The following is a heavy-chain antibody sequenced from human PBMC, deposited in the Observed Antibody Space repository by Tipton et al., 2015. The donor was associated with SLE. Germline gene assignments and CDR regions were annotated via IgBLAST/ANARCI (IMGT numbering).Heavy chain of an antibody. V-gene: IGHV3-53*01. CDR2: IYSGGST. CDR1: GFTVSSNY. Sequence: SLRLSCAASGFTVSSNYMSWVRQAPGKGLEWVSVIYSGGSTYYADSVKGRFTISRDNAKNSLYLQMNSLRAEDTAVYYCARGTGEGFFFDYWGQGTLVTVSS. CDR3: ARGTGEGFFFDY. J-gene: IGHJ4*02. D-gene: IGHD7-27*01.